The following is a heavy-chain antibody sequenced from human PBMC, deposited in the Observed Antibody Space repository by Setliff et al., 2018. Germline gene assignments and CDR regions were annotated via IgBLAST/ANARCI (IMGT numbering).Heavy chain of an antibody. V-gene: IGHV1-3*01. CDR1: GYTFANYG. J-gene: IGHJ6*03. CDR3: ARGRSTYFIDV. Sequence: ASVKVSCKASGYTFANYGLHWARQAPGQRLEWMGWINAGNGDTKFSQKFQDTITMTADTSASTAYMELSSLRSEDTAVYYCARGRSTYFIDVWGKGTTVTVSS. CDR2: INAGNGDT.